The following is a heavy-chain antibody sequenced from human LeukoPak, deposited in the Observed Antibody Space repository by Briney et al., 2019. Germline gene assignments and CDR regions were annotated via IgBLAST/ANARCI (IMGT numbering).Heavy chain of an antibody. V-gene: IGHV3-21*01. J-gene: IGHJ6*04. CDR2: ISSSSSYI. CDR1: GFTFSSYI. D-gene: IGHD3-10*01. CDR3: ASSTSYYYGSGSFYGMDV. Sequence: VGSLRLSCAASGFTFSSYIMNWVRQAPGKGLEWVSSISSSSSYIYYADSVKGRFTISRDNAKNSLYLQMNSLRAEDTAVYYCASSTSYYYGSGSFYGMDVWGKGTTVTVSS.